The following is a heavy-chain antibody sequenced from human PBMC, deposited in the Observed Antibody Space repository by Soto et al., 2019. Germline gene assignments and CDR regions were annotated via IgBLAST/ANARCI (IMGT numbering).Heavy chain of an antibody. CDR2: IYYSGNT. J-gene: IGHJ4*02. CDR3: AREGGESSDGLYYFDS. Sequence: SETLSLTCTVSGGSTSSDNYWSWIRQPPGKGLEWIGHIYYSGNTDYNPSLESRLAISIDTSKNQFSLKLSSVTAADTAVYFCAREGGESSDGLYYFDSWGQGSLVTVSS. V-gene: IGHV4-30-4*01. CDR1: GGSTSSDNY. D-gene: IGHD3-16*01.